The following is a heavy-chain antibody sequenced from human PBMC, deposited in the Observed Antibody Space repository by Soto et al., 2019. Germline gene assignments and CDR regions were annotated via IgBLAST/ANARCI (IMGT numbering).Heavy chain of an antibody. CDR2: IPFDGNKQ. CDR3: ARARAAAIGWFDP. D-gene: IGHD2-2*01. J-gene: IGHJ5*02. Sequence: PGGSLRLSCAASGFTFSHYAIHWVRHAPGKGLEWVAVIPFDGNKQYYADSVKGRFTISRDNSQNTLFLQMNRLRPEDTALYYCARARAAAIGWFDPWGQGTLVTVSS. V-gene: IGHV3-30-3*01. CDR1: GFTFSHYA.